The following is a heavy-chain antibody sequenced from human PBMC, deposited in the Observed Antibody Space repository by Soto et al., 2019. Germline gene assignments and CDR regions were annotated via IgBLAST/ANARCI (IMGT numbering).Heavy chain of an antibody. CDR1: GVSISNTSYY. CDR2: IYFSGST. V-gene: IGHV4-39*01. J-gene: IGHJ4*02. Sequence: QLQLQESGLGLVKPSETLSLTCSVSGVSISNTSYYWGWIRQPPGKGLEWVGTIYFSGSTFYNPSLKSRVTISIDTSKNQFSLRLSSVTAADTAVYYCARHGSYWGQGTLVTVSS. CDR3: ARHGSY.